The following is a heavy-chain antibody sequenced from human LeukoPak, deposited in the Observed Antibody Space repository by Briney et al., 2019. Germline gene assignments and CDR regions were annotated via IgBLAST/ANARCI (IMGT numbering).Heavy chain of an antibody. CDR3: AKDREGQQWLVHNYFDY. CDR1: GFTFSSYG. D-gene: IGHD6-19*01. Sequence: GGSLRLSCAASGFTFSSYGMHWVRQAPGKGLEWVAVISYDGSNKYYADSVKGRFTISRDNSKNTLYLQMNSLRAEDTAVYYCAKDREGQQWLVHNYFDYWGQGTLVTVSS. V-gene: IGHV3-30*18. J-gene: IGHJ4*02. CDR2: ISYDGSNK.